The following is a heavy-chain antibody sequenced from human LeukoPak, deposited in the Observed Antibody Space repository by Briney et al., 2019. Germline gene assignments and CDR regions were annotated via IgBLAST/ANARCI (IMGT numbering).Heavy chain of an antibody. V-gene: IGHV3-23*01. CDR3: AKDSGDSPEYFQH. D-gene: IGHD4-17*01. CDR1: GSTFSSYA. J-gene: IGHJ1*01. Sequence: PGGSLRLSCAASGSTFSSYAMSWVRQAPGKGLEWVSAISGSGGSTYYADSVKGRFTISRDNSKNTLYLQMNSLRAEDTAVYYCAKDSGDSPEYFQHWGQGTLVTVSS. CDR2: ISGSGGST.